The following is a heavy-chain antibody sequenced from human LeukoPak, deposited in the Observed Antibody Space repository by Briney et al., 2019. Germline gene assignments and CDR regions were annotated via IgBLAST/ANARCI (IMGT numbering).Heavy chain of an antibody. Sequence: SETLSLTCTVSGGSISSYYWSWIRQPAGKGLEWIGRIYTSGSTNYNPSLKSRVTMSVDTSKNQFSLKLSSVTAADTAVYYCARSGYDRCYYYMDVWGKGTTVTVSS. V-gene: IGHV4-4*07. CDR2: IYTSGST. D-gene: IGHD5-12*01. CDR3: ARSGYDRCYYYMDV. CDR1: GGSISSYY. J-gene: IGHJ6*03.